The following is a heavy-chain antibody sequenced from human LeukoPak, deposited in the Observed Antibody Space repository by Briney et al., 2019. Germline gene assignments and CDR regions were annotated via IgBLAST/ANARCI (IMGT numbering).Heavy chain of an antibody. V-gene: IGHV4-59*01. Sequence: PSETLSLTCTVSGASITSYFWNWIRQPPGKGLEWIGYIYYSGSTNYNPSLKSRVTISVDTSKNQFSLKLSSVTAADTAVYYCARSVMVATYYFDYWGQGTLVTVSS. D-gene: IGHD5-12*01. CDR1: GASITSYF. CDR2: IYYSGST. CDR3: ARSVMVATYYFDY. J-gene: IGHJ4*02.